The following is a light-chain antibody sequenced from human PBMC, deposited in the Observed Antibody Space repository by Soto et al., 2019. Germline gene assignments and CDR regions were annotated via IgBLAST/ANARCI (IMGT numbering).Light chain of an antibody. CDR3: SSFALRSTLI. CDR2: EGG. J-gene: IGLJ2*01. V-gene: IGLV2-23*01. Sequence: QSALTQPASVSGSPGQSITISCTGTSSDVGNYNLVSWYQQYPGKAPKLMIYEGGKRPSGVSNRFSGSKSGNTASLTISGLQAEDEADYYCSSFALRSTLIFGGGTQLTVL. CDR1: SSDVGNYNL.